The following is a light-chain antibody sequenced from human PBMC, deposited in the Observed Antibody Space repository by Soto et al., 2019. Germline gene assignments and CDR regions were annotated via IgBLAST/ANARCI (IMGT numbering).Light chain of an antibody. CDR1: QNISVW. J-gene: IGKJ2*01. V-gene: IGKV1-5*01. CDR2: DAS. CDR3: QQYDSSSPT. Sequence: DIQMTHSPSTLSASVGAGVTITCRASQNISVWLAWYQQRPGKAPKFLIYDASSLETGVPSRFRGSGSGTEFTLTIRSLQPDDFANYYCQQYDSSSPTFGQGTTLEIK.